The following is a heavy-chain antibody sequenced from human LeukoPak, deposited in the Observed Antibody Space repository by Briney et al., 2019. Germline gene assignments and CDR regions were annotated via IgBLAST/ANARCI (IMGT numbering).Heavy chain of an antibody. CDR1: GGSVSSGSYY. V-gene: IGHV4-61*01. CDR3: ARDFSGYGYFDY. Sequence: SETLSLTCIVSGGSVSSGSYYWSWIRQPPGEGLKWIGYIYYSGNTKYNPSLKSRVTISVDMSKNQFSLKLSSVTAAGTAVYYCARDFSGYGYFDYWGQGTLVTVSS. CDR2: IYYSGNT. J-gene: IGHJ4*02. D-gene: IGHD5-12*01.